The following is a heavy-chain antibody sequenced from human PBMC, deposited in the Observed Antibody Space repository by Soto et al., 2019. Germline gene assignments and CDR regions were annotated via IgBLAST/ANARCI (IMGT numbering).Heavy chain of an antibody. V-gene: IGHV4-34*01. J-gene: IGHJ4*02. Sequence: SETLSLTCAVYGGSFSGYYWSWIRQPPGKGLEWIGEINHSGSTNYNPSLKSRVTISVDTSKNQFSLKLSSVTAADTAVYYCARGVAAAGELIVGAFDYWGQGTLVTVSS. CDR3: ARGVAAAGELIVGAFDY. CDR1: GGSFSGYY. D-gene: IGHD6-13*01. CDR2: INHSGST.